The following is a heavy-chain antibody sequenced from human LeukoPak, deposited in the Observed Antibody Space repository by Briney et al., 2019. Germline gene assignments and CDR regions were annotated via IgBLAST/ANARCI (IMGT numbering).Heavy chain of an antibody. CDR1: GFTFTDFS. D-gene: IGHD3-22*01. J-gene: IGHJ4*02. CDR2: IGGGGTNT. CDR3: AKDARGYHRPIDH. Sequence: GGSLRLSCAASGFTFTDFSMNWVRQAPGKGLEWVSGIGGGGTNTDYADSVKGRFTISRDNSKNTLTLQMSSLRADDTAVYFCAKDARGYHRPIDHWGQGILVTVSS. V-gene: IGHV3-23*01.